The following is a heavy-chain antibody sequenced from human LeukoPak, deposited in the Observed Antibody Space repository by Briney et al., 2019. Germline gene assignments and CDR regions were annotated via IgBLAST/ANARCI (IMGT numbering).Heavy chain of an antibody. CDR2: INQSGST. CDR3: ARRRAGLRRDFWFDP. D-gene: IGHD3-3*01. Sequence: PSETLSLTCAVSGVSFSNHYWTWIRQPPGKGLEWIGEINQSGSTHYTPSLKSRVTMSIDTSKNQFSLKLTSVTAADTALYFCARRRAGLRRDFWFDPWGQGTLVTVSS. J-gene: IGHJ5*02. CDR1: GVSFSNHY. V-gene: IGHV4-34*01.